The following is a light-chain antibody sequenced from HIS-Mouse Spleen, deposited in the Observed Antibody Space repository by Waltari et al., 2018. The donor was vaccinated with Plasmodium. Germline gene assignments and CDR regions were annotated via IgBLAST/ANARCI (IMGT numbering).Light chain of an antibody. Sequence: QSALTQPASVSGSPGQSITIPCTGTISAVGGYNYVSWYQQHPGKAPKLMIYDVSNRPSGVSNRFSGSKSGNTASLTISGLQAEDEADYYCSSYTSSSTLNYVFGTGTKVTVL. CDR1: ISAVGGYNY. J-gene: IGLJ1*01. V-gene: IGLV2-14*03. CDR2: DVS. CDR3: SSYTSSSTLNYV.